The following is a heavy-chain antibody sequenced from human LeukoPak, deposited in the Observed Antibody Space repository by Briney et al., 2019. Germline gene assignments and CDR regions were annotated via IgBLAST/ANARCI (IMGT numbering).Heavy chain of an antibody. V-gene: IGHV3-23*01. CDR3: AKGRKTRISLRYFDCSDY. D-gene: IGHD3-9*01. Sequence: PGGSLRRSCAASGFTFSSYGMSWLRQAPGKGLEWVSTISGSGVNTYYAGSVKGRFTISRDNSKNRLYQQMNRLISEDTAVYYFAKGRKTRISLRYFDCSDYWGQRTLVTVSS. CDR2: ISGSGVNT. J-gene: IGHJ4*02. CDR1: GFTFSSYG.